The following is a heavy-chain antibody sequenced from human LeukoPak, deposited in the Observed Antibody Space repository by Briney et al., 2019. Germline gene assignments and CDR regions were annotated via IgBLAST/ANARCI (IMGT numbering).Heavy chain of an antibody. CDR1: GGTFSSYA. CDR2: IIPIFGTA. V-gene: IGHV1-69*01. D-gene: IGHD3-9*01. Sequence: SVKVSCKASGGTFSSYAISWVRQAPGQGLEWMGGIIPIFGTANYAQKFQGRVTITADESTSTAYMELSSLRSEDTAVYYCARDLYDILTGYYKYAFDIWGQGTMVTVPA. CDR3: ARDLYDILTGYYKYAFDI. J-gene: IGHJ3*02.